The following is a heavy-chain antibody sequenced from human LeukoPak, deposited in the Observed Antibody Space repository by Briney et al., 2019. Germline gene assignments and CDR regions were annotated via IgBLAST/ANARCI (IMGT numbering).Heavy chain of an antibody. CDR2: IIPIFGTA. CDR1: GGTFSSYA. CDR3: ARELPPDDILDY. V-gene: IGHV1-69*01. Sequence: SVKVSCKASGGTFSSYAISWARQAPGQGLEWMGGIIPIFGTANYAQKFQGRVTITADESTSTAYMELSSLRSEDTAVYYCARELPPDDILDYWGQGTLVIVSS. D-gene: IGHD3-9*01. J-gene: IGHJ4*02.